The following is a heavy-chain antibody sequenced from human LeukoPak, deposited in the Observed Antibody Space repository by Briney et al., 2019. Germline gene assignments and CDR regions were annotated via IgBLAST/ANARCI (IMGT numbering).Heavy chain of an antibody. CDR2: IDHTGST. CDR1: GGPISSVGYS. Sequence: PSETLSLTCAVSGGPISSVGYSWSWIRQPPGKGLEWIGYIDHTGSTYYNPSLKSRVTISVDRSKSQFSLKLSSVTAADTAVYYCARGVLPLDWYFDLWGRGTLVTVSS. D-gene: IGHD3-16*01. CDR3: ARGVLPLDWYFDL. V-gene: IGHV4-30-2*01. J-gene: IGHJ2*01.